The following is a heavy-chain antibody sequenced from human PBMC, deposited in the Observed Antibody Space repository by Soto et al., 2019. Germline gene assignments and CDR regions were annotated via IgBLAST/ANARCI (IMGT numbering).Heavy chain of an antibody. CDR1: GYTFTSYA. V-gene: IGHV1-3*05. CDR2: INAGNGNT. J-gene: IGHJ4*02. Sequence: QVQLVQSGAEEKKPGASVKGSCKASGYTFTSYAMHWVRQAPGQRLEWMGWINAGNGNTRYLQKFQGRITITRDTSASTAYMELSSLRCKDPDVYYCARSIVVVGALDSWGQGTLVTVSP. CDR3: ARSIVVVGALDS. D-gene: IGHD2-15*01.